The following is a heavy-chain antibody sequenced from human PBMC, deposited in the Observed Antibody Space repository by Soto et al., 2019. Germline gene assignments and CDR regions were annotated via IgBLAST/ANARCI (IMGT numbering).Heavy chain of an antibody. Sequence: EVQLLESGGGLVQPGGSLRLSCAASGFTSSSYAMSWVRQAPGKGLEWVSAISGSGGSTYYADSVKGRFTISRDNSKNTLYLQMNSLRAEDTAVYYCANEGNIAVAVFGGMDVWGQGTTVTVSS. CDR3: ANEGNIAVAVFGGMDV. CDR1: GFTSSSYA. J-gene: IGHJ6*02. V-gene: IGHV3-23*01. D-gene: IGHD6-19*01. CDR2: ISGSGGST.